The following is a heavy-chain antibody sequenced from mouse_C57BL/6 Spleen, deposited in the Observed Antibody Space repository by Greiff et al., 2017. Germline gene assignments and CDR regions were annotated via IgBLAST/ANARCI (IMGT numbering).Heavy chain of an antibody. CDR1: GYSFTDYN. J-gene: IGHJ4*01. CDR2: INPNYGTT. Sequence: VQLQQSGPELVKPGASVKISCKASGYSFTDYNMNWVKQSNGKSLEWIGVINPNYGTTSYNQKFKGKATLTVAQSSSTAYMQLNSLTSEDSAVYYCARWDYYGSSYAMDYWGQGTSVTVSS. D-gene: IGHD1-1*01. V-gene: IGHV1-39*01. CDR3: ARWDYYGSSYAMDY.